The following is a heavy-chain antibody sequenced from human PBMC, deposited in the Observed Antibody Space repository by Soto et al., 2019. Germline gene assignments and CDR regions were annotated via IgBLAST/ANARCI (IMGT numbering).Heavy chain of an antibody. Sequence: EVQLLQSGGGLVQPGGSLRVSFEASGFTFTAYARTWIRQAPGRGLEWVSAISSRGTNTYYADSVTGRFTVSRDNSKNTLYLQMDSLRADDTAVYYCAKGAAGRTNDYGDYWGQGTLVTVSS. V-gene: IGHV3-23*01. CDR2: ISSRGTNT. CDR3: AKGAAGRTNDYGDY. D-gene: IGHD1-1*01. J-gene: IGHJ4*02. CDR1: GFTFTAYA.